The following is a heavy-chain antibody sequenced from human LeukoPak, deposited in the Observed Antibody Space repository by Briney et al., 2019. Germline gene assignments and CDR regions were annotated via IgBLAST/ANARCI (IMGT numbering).Heavy chain of an antibody. CDR2: IYYSGSN. V-gene: IGHV4-59*02. Sequence: SETLSLTCTVSGGSVSGYYWTWIRQPPGKGLEWIGYIYYSGSNNYNPSLKSRVTISVDTSKNQFSLKLSSVTAADSAVYYCARDRSGVDYWGQGTLVTVSS. CDR1: GGSVSGYY. CDR3: ARDRSGVDY. J-gene: IGHJ4*02. D-gene: IGHD2-8*02.